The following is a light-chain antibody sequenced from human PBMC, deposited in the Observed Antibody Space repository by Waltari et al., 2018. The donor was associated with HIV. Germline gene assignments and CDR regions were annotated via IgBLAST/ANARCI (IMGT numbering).Light chain of an antibody. CDR1: SSNIGAGYH. V-gene: IGLV1-40*01. J-gene: IGLJ1*01. CDR2: GTS. Sequence: QSVLTQPPSVSGAPGQRVTISCTGSSSNIGAGYHVHWYQQLPGTAPKLLIYGTSSRPSGVPDRFSGSKSGTSASLASTGLQAEDEADYHCQSHDSSLSGYVFGTGTKVTVL. CDR3: QSHDSSLSGYV.